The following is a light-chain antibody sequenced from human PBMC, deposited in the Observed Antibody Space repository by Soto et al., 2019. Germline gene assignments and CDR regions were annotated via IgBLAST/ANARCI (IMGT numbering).Light chain of an antibody. V-gene: IGKV1-27*01. Sequence: DIQMTQSPSSLSASVGDRVTITCRANQDISYYLAWYQQKQGKVPKLLIYAASTLQSGVPSRFSGSGSGTDFTLPISSLQPEDIATYYCQKYHSAPRTFGQGTKVEIK. J-gene: IGKJ1*01. CDR1: QDISYY. CDR2: AAS. CDR3: QKYHSAPRT.